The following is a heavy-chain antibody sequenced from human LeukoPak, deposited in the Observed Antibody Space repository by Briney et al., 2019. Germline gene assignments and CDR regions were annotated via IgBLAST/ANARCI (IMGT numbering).Heavy chain of an antibody. CDR3: AKEGSYDYYYYGMDV. CDR2: ISYDGSNK. D-gene: IGHD1-26*01. V-gene: IGHV3-30*18. Sequence: GRSLRLSCAASGFTFSSYGMHWVRQAPGKGLEWVAVISYDGSNKYYAGSVKGRFTISRDNSKNTLYLQMNSLRAEDTAVYYCAKEGSYDYYYYGMDVWGQGTTVTVSS. CDR1: GFTFSSYG. J-gene: IGHJ6*02.